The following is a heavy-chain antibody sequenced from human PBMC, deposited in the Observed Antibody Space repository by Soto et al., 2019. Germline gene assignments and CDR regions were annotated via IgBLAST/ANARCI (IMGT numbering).Heavy chain of an antibody. V-gene: IGHV4-59*02. Sequence: PSETLSLTCTVSGASVSDYYWNWIRQPPGKGLEWIGYIHYTGSSSYNPSLKSRVTMSVDTSKNQFSLWMTSVTAADTAVYYCARWGEPAVKAFDIWGQGTMVTVSS. CDR3: ARWGEPAVKAFDI. CDR2: IHYTGSS. CDR1: GASVSDYY. J-gene: IGHJ3*02. D-gene: IGHD2-21*01.